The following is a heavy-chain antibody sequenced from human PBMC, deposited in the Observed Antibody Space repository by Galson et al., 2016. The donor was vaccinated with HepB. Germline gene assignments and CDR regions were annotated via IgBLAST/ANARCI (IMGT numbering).Heavy chain of an antibody. CDR1: GFTFSTYA. CDR2: ISGSGGAT. Sequence: SLRLSCAASGFTFSTYAMKWFRQAPGKGLEWVASISGSGGATYYVDSVKGRFTISRDNSKNTLYLELNTLRAEDTAVYYCAKAPPYDSSGFYHYYYFDFWGQGTLVTVSS. CDR3: AKAPPYDSSGFYHYYYFDF. J-gene: IGHJ4*02. V-gene: IGHV3-23*01. D-gene: IGHD3-22*01.